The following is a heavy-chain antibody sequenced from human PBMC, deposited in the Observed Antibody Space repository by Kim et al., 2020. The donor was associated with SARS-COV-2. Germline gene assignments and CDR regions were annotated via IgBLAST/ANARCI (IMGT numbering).Heavy chain of an antibody. V-gene: IGHV1-69*13. D-gene: IGHD6-13*01. CDR3: ARGIGYSSSRYSNGMDG. CDR1: GGTFSSYA. Sequence: SVKVSCKASGGTFSSYAISWVRQAPGKGLEWLGGIIPIFGTANFAQKFQGRVTITADESTSTAYMELSSLRSEDTDVYYCARGIGYSSSRYSNGMDGWGQGNTVTVSS. CDR2: IIPIFGTA. J-gene: IGHJ6*02.